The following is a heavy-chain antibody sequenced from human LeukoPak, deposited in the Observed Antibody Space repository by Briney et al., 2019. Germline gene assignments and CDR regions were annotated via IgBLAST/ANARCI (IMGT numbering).Heavy chain of an antibody. D-gene: IGHD2-8*02. J-gene: IGHJ4*02. CDR1: GFSFSSFG. CDR2: IGYSGTNT. V-gene: IGHV3-30*02. CDR3: ARDLTGKYYIAY. Sequence: GGSLRLSCAASGFSFSSFGMHWVRQAPGEGLEWVAYIGYSGTNTHYADSVKGRFTISRDNSKNTVHLQMNSLRAADTALYSCARDLTGKYYIAYWGQGTLVTVAS.